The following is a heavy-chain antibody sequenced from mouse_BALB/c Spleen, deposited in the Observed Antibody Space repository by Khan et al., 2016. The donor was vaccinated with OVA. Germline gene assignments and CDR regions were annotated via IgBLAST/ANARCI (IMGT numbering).Heavy chain of an antibody. CDR2: IWGDGST. CDR1: GFSLTDYG. Sequence: QVQLKESGPGLVAPSQSLSITCTVSGFSLTDYGVNWVRQPPGKGLEWLGMIWGDGSTDYNSALNSRLSISKDNSKSQAFLKMNSLQTDDTARYCGGRGGRVRGFAYWGQGTLVTVSA. V-gene: IGHV2-6-7*01. D-gene: IGHD2-5*01. J-gene: IGHJ3*01. CDR3: GRGGRVRGFAY.